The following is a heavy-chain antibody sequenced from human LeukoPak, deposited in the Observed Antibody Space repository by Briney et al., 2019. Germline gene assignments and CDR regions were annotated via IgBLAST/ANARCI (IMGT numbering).Heavy chain of an antibody. V-gene: IGHV3-30*18. CDR2: ISYDGSNK. CDR1: AFSLNAYN. Sequence: GGSLRLSCAASAFSLNAYNMNWVRQAPGKGLEWVAVISYDGSNKYYADSVKGRFTISRDNSKNTLYLQMNSLRAEDTAVYYCAKEEYDYGDYNWFDPWGQGTLVTVSS. D-gene: IGHD4-17*01. CDR3: AKEEYDYGDYNWFDP. J-gene: IGHJ5*02.